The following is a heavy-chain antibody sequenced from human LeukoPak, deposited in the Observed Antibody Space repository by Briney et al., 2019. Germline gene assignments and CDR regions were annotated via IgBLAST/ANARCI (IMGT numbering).Heavy chain of an antibody. CDR2: INHSGST. Sequence: SSETLSLTCAVYGGSFSGYYWSWIRQPPGKGLEWIGEINHSGSTNYNPSLKSQVTISVDTSKNQFSLKLSSVTAADTAVYYCARDLEGYWGQGTLVTVSS. CDR1: GGSFSGYY. V-gene: IGHV4-34*01. CDR3: ARDLEGY. J-gene: IGHJ4*02.